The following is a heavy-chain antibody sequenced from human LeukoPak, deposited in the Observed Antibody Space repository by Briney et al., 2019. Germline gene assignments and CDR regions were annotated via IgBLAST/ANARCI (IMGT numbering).Heavy chain of an antibody. D-gene: IGHD2-21*02. V-gene: IGHV3-30*02. J-gene: IGHJ3*02. CDR1: GFTFSSYG. CDR2: IRYDGSNK. CDR3: ATASYCGGDCYDAFDI. Sequence: GGSLRLSCAASGFTFSSYGMHWVRQAPGKGLEWVAFIRYDGSNKYYADSVKGRFTISRDNSKNTLYPQMNSLRAEDTAVYYCATASYCGGDCYDAFDIWGQGTMVTVSS.